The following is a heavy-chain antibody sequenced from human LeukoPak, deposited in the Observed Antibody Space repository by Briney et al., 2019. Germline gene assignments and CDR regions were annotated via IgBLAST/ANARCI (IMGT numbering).Heavy chain of an antibody. V-gene: IGHV3-30*02. J-gene: IGHJ4*02. Sequence: GGSLRLSCAASGFTFSSYGMHWVRQAPGKGLEWVAFIRYDGSNDYYADSVKGRFTISRDNSEDTLYLQMNSLRAEDTAVYYCAKDAEYSSSSGNYWGQGTLVTVSS. D-gene: IGHD6-6*01. CDR1: GFTFSSYG. CDR3: AKDAEYSSSSGNY. CDR2: IRYDGSND.